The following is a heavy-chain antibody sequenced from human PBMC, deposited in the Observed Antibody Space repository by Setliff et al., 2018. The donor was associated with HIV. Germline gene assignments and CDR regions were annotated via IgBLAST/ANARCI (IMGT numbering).Heavy chain of an antibody. Sequence: KPSETLSLTCTVSGDSISSGSYYWSWIRQPAGKGLEWIGHVYTSGSTDYNPSLNSRLTISIDTSRNQFSLKLSSVTAADTAVYYCARSPLYSGYERYYFDYWGQGTLVTVSS. D-gene: IGHD5-12*01. CDR1: GDSISSGSYY. CDR3: ARSPLYSGYERYYFDY. CDR2: VYTSGST. J-gene: IGHJ4*02. V-gene: IGHV4-61*09.